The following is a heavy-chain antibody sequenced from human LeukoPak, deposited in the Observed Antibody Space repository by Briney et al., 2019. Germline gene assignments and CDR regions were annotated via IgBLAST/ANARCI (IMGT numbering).Heavy chain of an antibody. J-gene: IGHJ6*02. Sequence: GGSLRLSCAASGFTFSSYWMSWVRQAPGKGLEWVANIKQDGSEKYYVDSVKGRFTISRDNAKNSLYLQMNSLRAEDTAVYYCARDSVVRGVIITTANYYYGMDVWGQGNTVTVSS. V-gene: IGHV3-7*01. D-gene: IGHD3-10*01. CDR1: GFTFSSYW. CDR3: ARDSVVRGVIITTANYYYGMDV. CDR2: IKQDGSEK.